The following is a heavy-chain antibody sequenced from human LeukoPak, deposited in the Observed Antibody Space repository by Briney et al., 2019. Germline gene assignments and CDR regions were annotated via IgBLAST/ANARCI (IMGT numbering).Heavy chain of an antibody. Sequence: RPGGSLRLSCAASGFTFDDYGMSWVRQAPGKGLEWVSGINWNGGSTGYADSVKGRFTISRDNAKNSLYLQMNSLRAEDTALYYCARQSYYYGSGSSNFDYWGQGTLVTVSS. D-gene: IGHD3-10*01. J-gene: IGHJ4*02. CDR2: INWNGGST. CDR3: ARQSYYYGSGSSNFDY. CDR1: GFTFDDYG. V-gene: IGHV3-20*04.